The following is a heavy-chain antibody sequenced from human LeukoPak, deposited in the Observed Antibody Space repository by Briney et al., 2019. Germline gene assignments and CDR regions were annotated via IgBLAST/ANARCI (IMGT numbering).Heavy chain of an antibody. J-gene: IGHJ4*02. CDR3: ARTTSLTASGYDC. CDR1: GYSFTTYH. D-gene: IGHD4-17*01. Sequence: ASVKVSCKTSGYSFTTYHINWVRQASGQGLEWLGWMNPYTGDRGYAQRFQGRLSITSDTSISTAYMELGSLKSDDTAVYFCARTTSLTASGYDCWGQGTLVTVSS. V-gene: IGHV1-8*03. CDR2: MNPYTGDR.